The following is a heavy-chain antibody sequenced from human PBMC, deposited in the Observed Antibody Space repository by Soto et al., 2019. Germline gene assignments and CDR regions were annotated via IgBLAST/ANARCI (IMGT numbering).Heavy chain of an antibody. J-gene: IGHJ6*02. CDR2: ISAYSGNT. Sequence: GASVKVSCKASGYTFTSYGISWVRQAPGQGLEWMGWISAYSGNTIYAQKLQGRVTMTTDTSTSTAYMELRSLRSDDTAVYYCARDREPPLQYYYYYGMDVWGQGTTVTVSS. CDR1: GYTFTSYG. D-gene: IGHD1-26*01. V-gene: IGHV1-18*01. CDR3: ARDREPPLQYYYYYGMDV.